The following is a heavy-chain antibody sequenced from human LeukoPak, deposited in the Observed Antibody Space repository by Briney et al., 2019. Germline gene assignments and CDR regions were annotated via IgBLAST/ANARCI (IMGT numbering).Heavy chain of an antibody. CDR3: ARDLLNEGNHLDY. J-gene: IGHJ4*02. CDR1: SGSISSGGYY. V-gene: IGHV4-30-4*02. CDR2: IYYSGST. D-gene: IGHD4-23*01. Sequence: SETLSLTCTVSSGSISSGGYYWSWIRQHPGKGLEWIGYIYYSGSTYYNPSLKSRVTISVDTSKNQFSLRLSSVTAADTAVYYCARDLLNEGNHLDYWGQGTLVTVSS.